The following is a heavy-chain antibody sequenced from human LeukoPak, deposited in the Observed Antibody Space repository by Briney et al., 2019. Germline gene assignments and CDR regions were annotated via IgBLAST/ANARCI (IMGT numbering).Heavy chain of an antibody. D-gene: IGHD2-21*01. CDR2: INGNTGGT. CDR1: GYTFTAYY. V-gene: IGHV1-2*02. Sequence: ASVKVSCKASGYTFTAYYMHCVRQAPGQRLEWMGWINGNTGGTNYAQKFQGRVTLTRDTSITTAYMELSSLRSDDTAVYYCARVAYCGANCYYYFDYWGQGILVTVSS. J-gene: IGHJ4*02. CDR3: ARVAYCGANCYYYFDY.